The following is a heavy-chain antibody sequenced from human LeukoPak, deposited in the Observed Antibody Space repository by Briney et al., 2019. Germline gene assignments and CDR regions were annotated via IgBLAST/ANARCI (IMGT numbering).Heavy chain of an antibody. CDR1: GFPFSSYG. CDR2: ISYDGSNK. J-gene: IGHJ4*02. V-gene: IGHV3-30*03. Sequence: PGRSLRLSCAASGFPFSSYGMHWVRQAPGKGLEWVAVISYDGSNKFYADSVKGRFTISRDNSKNTLYFQMNSLRAEDTAVYYCARGYSGYDPFDYWGQGTLVTVSS. CDR3: ARGYSGYDPFDY. D-gene: IGHD5-12*01.